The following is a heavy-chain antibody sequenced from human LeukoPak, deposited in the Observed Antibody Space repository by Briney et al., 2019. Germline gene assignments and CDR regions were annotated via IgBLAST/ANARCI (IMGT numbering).Heavy chain of an antibody. J-gene: IGHJ4*02. CDR2: IRSNGGST. V-gene: IGHV3-64*01. CDR3: ATGQGTRWDN. Sequence: GGSLRLSCAASGFTFSSYAMHWVRQAPGKGLEYVSGIRSNGGSTYYANSVKGRFTISRDNSKNTLYLQMDSLRGEDTALYYCATGQGTRWDNWGQGTLVTVSS. D-gene: IGHD5-24*01. CDR1: GFTFSSYA.